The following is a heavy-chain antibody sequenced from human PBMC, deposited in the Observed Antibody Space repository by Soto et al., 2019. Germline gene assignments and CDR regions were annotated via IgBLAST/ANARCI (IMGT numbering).Heavy chain of an antibody. Sequence: ASVKVSCKASGYTFTSYGISWVRQAPGQGLEWMGWISAYNGNTNYAQKLQGRVTMTTDTSTSTAYMELRSLRSDDTAVYYCARDPYYYDSSSYYYVPLDYWGQGTLVTVSS. D-gene: IGHD3-22*01. CDR1: GYTFTSYG. J-gene: IGHJ4*02. CDR3: ARDPYYYDSSSYYYVPLDY. V-gene: IGHV1-18*04. CDR2: ISAYNGNT.